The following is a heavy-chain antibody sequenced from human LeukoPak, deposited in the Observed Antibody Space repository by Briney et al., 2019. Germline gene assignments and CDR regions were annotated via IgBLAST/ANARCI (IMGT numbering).Heavy chain of an antibody. CDR2: IYYSGGT. J-gene: IGHJ6*02. CDR3: AREAKYYDSSGYRVAYYYYGMDV. CDR1: GGAISSGGYY. D-gene: IGHD3-22*01. Sequence: SETLSLTCTVSGGAISSGGYYWSCIREHPGKGLEWSGYIYYSGGTYYNPSLKSRVTISVDTSKNQFSLNLISLTAAAMAVSYCAREAKYYDSSGYRVAYYYYGMDVWGQGTPVTVSS. V-gene: IGHV4-31*03.